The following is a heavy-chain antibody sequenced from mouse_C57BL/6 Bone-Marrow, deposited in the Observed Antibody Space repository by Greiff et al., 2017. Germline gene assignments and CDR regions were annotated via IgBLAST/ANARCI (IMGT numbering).Heavy chain of an antibody. CDR3: ARDYYGSSAFDY. D-gene: IGHD1-1*01. CDR1: GYTFTDYY. CDR2: INPNNGGT. J-gene: IGHJ2*01. V-gene: IGHV1-26*01. Sequence: EVQLQQSGPELVKPGASVKISCKASGYTFTDYYMNWVKQSNGKSLEWIGDINPNNGGTSYNQKFKGKATLTVDKSSSTAYMELRSLTSEDSAVYYCARDYYGSSAFDYWGQGTTLTVSS.